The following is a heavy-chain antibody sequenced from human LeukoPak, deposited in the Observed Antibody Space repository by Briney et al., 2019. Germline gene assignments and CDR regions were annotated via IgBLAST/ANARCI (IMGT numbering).Heavy chain of an antibody. J-gene: IGHJ4*02. CDR2: INNNGGDT. CDR1: GFTFTTYT. CDR3: AKERAGTPWAD. Sequence: PGGSLRLSCVASGFTFTTYTMTWVRQAPGKGLECVSTINNNGGDTYYADSVKGRFTISRDNSKNTLYLQMDSLRAEDTAVYYCAKERAGTPWADWCQGTLVNVYS. V-gene: IGHV3-23*01. D-gene: IGHD2-15*01.